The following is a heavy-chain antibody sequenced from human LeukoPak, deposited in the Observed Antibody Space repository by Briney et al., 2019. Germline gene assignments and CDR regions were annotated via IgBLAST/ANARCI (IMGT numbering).Heavy chain of an antibody. D-gene: IGHD1-26*01. CDR1: GFTFSDYT. V-gene: IGHV3-33*01. Sequence: GRSLRLSCAASGFTFSDYTIHWVRQAPSKGLEWVAVIWYDGSNKYYADSVKGRFTISRDNSKNTLYLQMNSLRAEDTAMYYCATNSGSPGGYWGQGTLVTVSS. CDR3: ATNSGSPGGY. J-gene: IGHJ4*02. CDR2: IWYDGSNK.